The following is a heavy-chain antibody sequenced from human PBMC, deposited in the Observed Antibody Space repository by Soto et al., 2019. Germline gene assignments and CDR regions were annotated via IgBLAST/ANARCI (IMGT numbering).Heavy chain of an antibody. J-gene: IGHJ2*01. CDR2: LYYSGSP. V-gene: IGHV4-31*03. CDR3: ARDAPHSSGYYSGYFDL. Sequence: SETLSLTCSVSGGSIINAYYYWSWIRQHPGKGLERNGYLYYSGSPHYSPSLASRITISVDTSKNLVSLKLKYVNAADTAVYYCARDAPHSSGYYSGYFDLWGRGALATDSS. D-gene: IGHD3-22*01. CDR1: GGSIINAYYY.